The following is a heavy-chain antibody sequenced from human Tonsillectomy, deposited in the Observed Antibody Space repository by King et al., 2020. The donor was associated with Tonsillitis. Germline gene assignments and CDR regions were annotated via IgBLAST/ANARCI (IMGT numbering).Heavy chain of an antibody. Sequence: VQLVESGGGLVKPGGSLRLSCAASGFTFSDYYMSWIRQAPGRGLEWVSYISTTSSYIRYADSVKGRFTISRDNAKNSLYLQMNSLRAEDTAVYYCARGPPGVVTAFDIWGQGTMVTVSS. CDR3: ARGPPGVVTAFDI. CDR2: ISTTSSYI. V-gene: IGHV3-11*06. CDR1: GFTFSDYY. J-gene: IGHJ3*02. D-gene: IGHD2-21*02.